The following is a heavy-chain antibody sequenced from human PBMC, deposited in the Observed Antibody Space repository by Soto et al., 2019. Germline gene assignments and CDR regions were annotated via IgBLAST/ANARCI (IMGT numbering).Heavy chain of an antibody. Sequence: QVQLVQSGAEVKKPGASVKVSCKASGYTFTSYAMKWVRQAPGQRLEWMGWINAGKGNTKHSQKFQGRVTITRDTSASPGSMELSRLRSEDTAVYYCARDMGLRLSDYWGQGTLGTVSS. CDR2: INAGKGNT. CDR1: GYTFTSYA. J-gene: IGHJ4*02. D-gene: IGHD3-10*01. V-gene: IGHV1-3*01. CDR3: ARDMGLRLSDY.